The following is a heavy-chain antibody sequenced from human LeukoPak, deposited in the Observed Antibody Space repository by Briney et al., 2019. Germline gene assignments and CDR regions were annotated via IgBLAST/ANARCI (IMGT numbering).Heavy chain of an antibody. CDR3: ARGGRDGYNYRY. CDR1: GGSISSYY. V-gene: IGHV4-34*01. CDR2: INHSGST. D-gene: IGHD5-24*01. Sequence: PSETLSLTCTVSGGSISSYYWSWIRQPPGKGLEWIGEINHSGSTNYNPSLKSRVTISVDTSKNQFSLKLSSVTAADTAVYYCARGGRDGYNYRYWGQGTLVTVSS. J-gene: IGHJ4*02.